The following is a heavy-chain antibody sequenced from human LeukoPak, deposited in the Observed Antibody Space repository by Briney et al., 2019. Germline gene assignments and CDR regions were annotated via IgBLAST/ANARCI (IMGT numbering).Heavy chain of an antibody. CDR1: GGSFSGYY. D-gene: IGHD6-19*01. V-gene: IGHV4-34*01. CDR2: INHSGST. J-gene: IGHJ4*02. Sequence: SETLSLTCAVYGGSFSGYYWSWIRQPPGKGLEWIGEINHSGSTNYNPSLKSRVTISVDTSKNQFSLKLSSVTAADTAVYYCARGRIAVAGTLVDYWGQGPLVTVSS. CDR3: ARGRIAVAGTLVDY.